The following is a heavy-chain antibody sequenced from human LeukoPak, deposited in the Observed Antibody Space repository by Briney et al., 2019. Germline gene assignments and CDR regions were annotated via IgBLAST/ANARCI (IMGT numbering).Heavy chain of an antibody. D-gene: IGHD3-10*01. Sequence: SETLSLTCAVHGGSFRGYYWSWMRQPPGKVLEWIGESNHSGSTNYNPSLKSRVTISVDTSKSQFSLKLSSVTAADTAVYYCARGRPAYGSGSYYFDYWGEGTLVTVSS. CDR1: GGSFRGYY. J-gene: IGHJ4*02. V-gene: IGHV4-34*01. CDR2: SNHSGST. CDR3: ARGRPAYGSGSYYFDY.